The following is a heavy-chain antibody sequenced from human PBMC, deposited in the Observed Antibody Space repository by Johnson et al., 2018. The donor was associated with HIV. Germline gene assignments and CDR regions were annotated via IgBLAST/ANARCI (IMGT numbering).Heavy chain of an antibody. CDR1: GFTFSSYA. CDR3: ARGSRLAAVTLGTFDI. CDR2: LSGSGNNT. D-gene: IGHD6-13*01. V-gene: IGHV3-23*04. Sequence: VQLVESGGGLVKPGRSLRLSCAASGFTFSSYAMSWVRQAPGKGLEWVSSLSGSGNNTYYADSVKGRFTISRDNFKNTLFLQMNSLRAEDTAVYYCARGSRLAAVTLGTFDIWGQGTMVTVSS. J-gene: IGHJ3*02.